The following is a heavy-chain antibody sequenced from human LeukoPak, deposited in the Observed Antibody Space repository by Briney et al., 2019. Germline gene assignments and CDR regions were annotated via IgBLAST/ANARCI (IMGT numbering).Heavy chain of an antibody. CDR2: INHSGST. V-gene: IGHV4-34*01. J-gene: IGHJ6*02. D-gene: IGHD2-2*01. CDR1: GGSFSGYY. Sequence: KSSETLSLTCAVYGGSFSGYYWSWIRQPPGKGLEWIGEINHSGSTNYNPSLKSRVTISVDTSKNQFSLKLSSVTAADTAVYYCAREKYPYGMDVWGQGTTVTVSS. CDR3: AREKYPYGMDV.